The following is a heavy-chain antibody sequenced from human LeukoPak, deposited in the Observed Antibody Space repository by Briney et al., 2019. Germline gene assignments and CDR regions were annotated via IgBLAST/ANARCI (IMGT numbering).Heavy chain of an antibody. CDR1: VGSISNYY. Sequence: SETLSLTRTVSVGSISNYYWSCIPHPAGKGLECIVRIYSDGRTNYDLSLSSRLAMTVDTSKNQFSLKLSSVTAADTAVYYCARDLSSRGVISLDYWGQGTLVTVSS. CDR3: ARDLSSRGVISLDY. D-gene: IGHD3-10*01. J-gene: IGHJ4*02. V-gene: IGHV4-4*07. CDR2: IYSDGRT.